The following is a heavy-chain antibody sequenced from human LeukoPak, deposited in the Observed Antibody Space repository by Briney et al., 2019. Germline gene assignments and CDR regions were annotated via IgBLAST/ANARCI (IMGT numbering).Heavy chain of an antibody. V-gene: IGHV4-31*03. CDR3: ARFDLVVTADDAFDI. Sequence: SETLSLTCTVSGGSMSSGGYYRNWIRQHPGKGLEWIGYIYYSGSTYYNPSLKSRVTISVDTSKNQFSLKLSSVTAADTAVYYCARFDLVVTADDAFDIWGQGTMVTVSS. D-gene: IGHD2-21*02. CDR2: IYYSGST. J-gene: IGHJ3*02. CDR1: GGSMSSGGYY.